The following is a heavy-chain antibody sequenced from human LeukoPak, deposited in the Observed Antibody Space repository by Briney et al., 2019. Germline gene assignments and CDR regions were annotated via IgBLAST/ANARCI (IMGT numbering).Heavy chain of an antibody. CDR2: IIPIFGTA. CDR1: GGTFSSYA. Sequence: SVKVSCKASGGTFSSYAISWVRQAPGQGPEWMGGIIPIFGTANYAQKFQGRVTITADESTSTAYMELSSLRSEDTAVYYCARPNKYSSGWYFEYFQHWGQGTLVTVSS. J-gene: IGHJ1*01. CDR3: ARPNKYSSGWYFEYFQH. D-gene: IGHD6-19*01. V-gene: IGHV1-69*13.